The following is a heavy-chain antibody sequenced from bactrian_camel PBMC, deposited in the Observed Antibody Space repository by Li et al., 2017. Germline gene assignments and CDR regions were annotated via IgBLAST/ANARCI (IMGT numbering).Heavy chain of an antibody. CDR1: GFTFSTYY. V-gene: IGHV3S40*01. CDR3: AADPARHWVGVLMLFALGPKLILIT. D-gene: IGHD1*01. J-gene: IGHJ6*01. CDR2: INSGGGTT. Sequence: VQLVESGGDLVQPGGSLRLSCAASGFTFSTYYMSWVRQAPGKGLEWVSTINSGGGTTYYADSVKGRFTISKDNAKNTLYLEMNSLKPEDTAMYYCAADPARHWVGVLMLFALGPKLILITGARGPRSPSP.